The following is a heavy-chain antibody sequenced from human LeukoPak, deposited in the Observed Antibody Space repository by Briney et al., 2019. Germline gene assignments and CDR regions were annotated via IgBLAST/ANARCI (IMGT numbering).Heavy chain of an antibody. J-gene: IGHJ4*02. D-gene: IGHD6-6*01. V-gene: IGHV3-74*01. CDR2: INSDGSST. CDR1: GFTFSSYW. CDR3: ARESREYRPDY. Sequence: AGGSLRLSCAASGFTFSSYWMHWVRQAPGKGLVWVSRINSDGSSTSYADSVKGRFTISRDNAKNTLYLQMNSLRAEDTAVYYCARESREYRPDYWGQGTLVTVSS.